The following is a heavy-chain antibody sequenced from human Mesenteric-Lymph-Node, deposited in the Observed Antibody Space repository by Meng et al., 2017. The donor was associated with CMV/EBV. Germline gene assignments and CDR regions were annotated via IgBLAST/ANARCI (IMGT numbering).Heavy chain of an antibody. J-gene: IGHJ4*02. Sequence: GESLKISCAASGFTFSSYAMSWVRQAPGKGLEWVANIKEDGSEKYYVDSVKGRFTISRDNAKNSLYLQMNSLRVEDTAVYYCARAYYDSSGCHDYWGQGTLVTVSS. CDR1: GFTFSSYA. CDR3: ARAYYDSSGCHDY. V-gene: IGHV3-7*01. D-gene: IGHD3-22*01. CDR2: IKEDGSEK.